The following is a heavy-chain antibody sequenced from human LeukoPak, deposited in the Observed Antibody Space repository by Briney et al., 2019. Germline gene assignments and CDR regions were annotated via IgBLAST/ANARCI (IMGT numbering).Heavy chain of an antibody. CDR1: GYTFTAYY. J-gene: IGHJ4*02. V-gene: IGHV1-2*02. CDR3: ARDQGGWELNY. D-gene: IGHD6-19*01. Sequence: ASVKVSCKASGYTFTAYYIHWVRQAPGQGLEWMGWINPNTGGTNYARKFQGRVTMTRDTSISTAYMELSRLNSDDTAMYYCARDQGGWELNYWGQGALVTVSS. CDR2: INPNTGGT.